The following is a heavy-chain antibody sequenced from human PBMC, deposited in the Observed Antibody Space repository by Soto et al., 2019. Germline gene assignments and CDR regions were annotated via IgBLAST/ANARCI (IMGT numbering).Heavy chain of an antibody. V-gene: IGHV3-74*01. CDR2: INSDGSST. Sequence: EVQLVESGGGLVQPGGSLRLSCAASGFTFSNYWMHWVRQTPGKGLVWVSRINSDGSSTSYADSVKGRFTIFKDNAKNTLYLQMNSQRAEVTAVYYCTRDPAPSGWCTCWGKGTLVTVAS. J-gene: IGHJ4*02. CDR3: TRDPAPSGWCTC. CDR1: GFTFSNYW. D-gene: IGHD6-19*01.